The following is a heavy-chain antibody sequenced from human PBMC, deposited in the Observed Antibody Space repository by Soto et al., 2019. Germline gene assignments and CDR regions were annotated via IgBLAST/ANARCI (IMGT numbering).Heavy chain of an antibody. V-gene: IGHV4-59*08. D-gene: IGHD2-2*01. J-gene: IGHJ3*02. CDR1: GGSISSYY. CDR3: ARRQHIVVVPAARAAFDI. Sequence: SETLSLTCTVSGGSISSYYWSWIRQPPGKGLEWIGYIYYSGSTNYNPSLKSRVTISVDTSKNQFSLKLSSVTAADTAVYYCARRQHIVVVPAARAAFDIWGQGTMVTVSS. CDR2: IYYSGST.